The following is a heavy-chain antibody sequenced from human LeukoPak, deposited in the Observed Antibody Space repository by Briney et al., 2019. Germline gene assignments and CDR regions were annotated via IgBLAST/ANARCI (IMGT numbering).Heavy chain of an antibody. J-gene: IGHJ5*02. CDR2: INYRGTT. CDR1: GGSISSHY. CDR3: ARENYGWFNP. V-gene: IGHV4-59*11. D-gene: IGHD1-7*01. Sequence: PSETLSLTCTVSGGSISSHYWSGFGRPPGKGLRWIGYINYRGTTNYTPSLKSQVTISVDPPKNKSSLKLSSVTAADTAVYSCARENYGWFNPWGQGTLVTVSS.